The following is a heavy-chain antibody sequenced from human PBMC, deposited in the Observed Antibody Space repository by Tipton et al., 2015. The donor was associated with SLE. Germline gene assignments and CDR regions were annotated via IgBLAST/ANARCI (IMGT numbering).Heavy chain of an antibody. J-gene: IGHJ2*01. Sequence: TLSLTCTVSGYSISSGYYWGWIRQPPGKGLEWIGSIYHSGSTYYNPSLKSRVTISVDTSKNQFSLKLSSVTAADTAVYYCARAPTPHWYFDLWGRGTLVTVSS. CDR1: GYSISSGYY. D-gene: IGHD2-15*01. CDR2: IYHSGST. V-gene: IGHV4-38-2*02. CDR3: ARAPTPHWYFDL.